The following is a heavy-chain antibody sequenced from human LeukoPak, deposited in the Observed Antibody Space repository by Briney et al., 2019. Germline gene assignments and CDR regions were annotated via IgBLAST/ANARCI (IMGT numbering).Heavy chain of an antibody. CDR2: NSSSSTYT. J-gene: IGHJ3*02. CDR1: GFTFSSYP. V-gene: IGHV3-21*01. CDR3: ARGAAFDM. Sequence: GGSLRLSCAASGFTFSSYPMNWVRQAPGKGLEWVSSNSSSSTYTFYADSVKGRFTISRDNAKNSLYLPMNSLRAEGTAVYYCARGAAFDMWGQGTMVTVS.